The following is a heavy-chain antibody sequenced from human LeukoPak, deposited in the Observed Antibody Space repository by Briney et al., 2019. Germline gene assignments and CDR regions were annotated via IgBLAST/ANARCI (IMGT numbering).Heavy chain of an antibody. J-gene: IGHJ6*02. D-gene: IGHD4-17*01. CDR1: GYTFTSYY. CDR3: ARDVFGDPGHYGMDV. V-gene: IGHV1-46*01. CDR2: INPSGGST. Sequence: GASVKVSCKASGYTFTSYYMHWVRQAPRQGLEGMGIINPSGGSTSYAQKFQGRVTMTRDTYTSTVYMELSSLRSEDTAVYYCARDVFGDPGHYGMDVWGQGTTVTVSS.